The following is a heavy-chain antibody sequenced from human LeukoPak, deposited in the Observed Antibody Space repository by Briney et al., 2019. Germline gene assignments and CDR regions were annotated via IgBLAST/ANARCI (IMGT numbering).Heavy chain of an antibody. J-gene: IGHJ6*02. CDR1: GGTFISYP. D-gene: IGHD4-11*01. CDR3: ARVTQRDSNLYGMDV. V-gene: IGHV1-69*13. CDR2: IIPMFGTT. Sequence: ASVKASCEASGGTFISYPISWARQAPGQGLAWMGGIIPMFGTTNYALKFQGRFTITADESTSTAYMELSSLKSEDTAVYYCARVTQRDSNLYGMDVWGQGTTVTVSS.